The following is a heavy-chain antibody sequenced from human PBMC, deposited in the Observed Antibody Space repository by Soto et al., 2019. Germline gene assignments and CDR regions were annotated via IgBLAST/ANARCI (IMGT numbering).Heavy chain of an antibody. J-gene: IGHJ4*02. CDR3: ARDDRGSGWSLDY. Sequence: GSLRLSCAASGFTFSSYGMHWVRQAPGKGLEWVAVIWYDGSNKYYADSVKGRFTISRDNSKNTLYLQMNSLRAEDTAVYYCARDDRGSGWSLDYWGQGTLVTVSS. D-gene: IGHD6-19*01. V-gene: IGHV3-33*01. CDR1: GFTFSSYG. CDR2: IWYDGSNK.